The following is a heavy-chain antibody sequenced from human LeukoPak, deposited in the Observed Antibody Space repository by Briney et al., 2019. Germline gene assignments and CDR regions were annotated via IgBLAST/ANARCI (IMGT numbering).Heavy chain of an antibody. CDR1: GFTFTNYG. D-gene: IGHD1-26*01. CDR2: IQYDGGNK. Sequence: GGSLRLSCTASGFTFTNYGIHWVRQAPGKGLEWVAFIQYDGGNKYYADSVKGRFTISRDNSKNTVHLQMNSLRTEDTAVFYCAKDSQWGKVGTKGGYFDYWGQGTLVTVSS. V-gene: IGHV3-30*02. J-gene: IGHJ4*02. CDR3: AKDSQWGKVGTKGGYFDY.